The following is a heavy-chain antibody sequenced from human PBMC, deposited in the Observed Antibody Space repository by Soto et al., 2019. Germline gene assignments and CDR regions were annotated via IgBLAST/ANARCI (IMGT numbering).Heavy chain of an antibody. D-gene: IGHD3-22*01. V-gene: IGHV4-34*01. CDR3: ARGPYYYDSSGYYRTNWFDP. CDR1: GGSFSGYY. CDR2: INHSGST. Sequence: QVQLQQWGAGLLKPSETLSLTCAVYGGSFSGYYWSWIRQPPGKGLEWIGEINHSGSTNYNPSLTRRVTLSVATSKNQFSLKLSSVTAADTAVYYCARGPYYYDSSGYYRTNWFDPWGQGTLVTVSS. J-gene: IGHJ5*02.